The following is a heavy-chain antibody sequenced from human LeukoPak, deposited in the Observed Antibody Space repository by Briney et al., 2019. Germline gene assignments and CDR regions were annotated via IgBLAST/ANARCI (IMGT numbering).Heavy chain of an antibody. D-gene: IGHD5-18*01. CDR3: ASDPGRYGHPYYFDY. V-gene: IGHV3-21*01. CDR2: ISDTSTFV. J-gene: IGHJ4*02. Sequence: GGSLRLSCAASGFTFSTYIMSWVRQAPGKGLEWVSSISDTSTFVYYADSVKGRFTISRDNAKNSLYLQMNSLRAEDTAVYYCASDPGRYGHPYYFDYWGQGTLVTVSS. CDR1: GFTFSTYI.